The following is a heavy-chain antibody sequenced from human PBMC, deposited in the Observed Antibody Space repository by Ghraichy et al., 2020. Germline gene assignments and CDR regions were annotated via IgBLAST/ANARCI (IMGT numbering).Heavy chain of an antibody. CDR3: ARASSSVGPSEAA. CDR2: VDRDGSGA. D-gene: IGHD1-26*01. V-gene: IGHV3-74*01. J-gene: IGHJ4*02. Sequence: GESLNISCEASGFSLSRYWMHWVRQAPGKGLVWVSRVDRDGSGASYADSVKGRFTISRDNAKNTLYLQMNSLRSEDTAVYYCARASSSVGPSEAAWGQGTLVTVSS. CDR1: GFSLSRYW.